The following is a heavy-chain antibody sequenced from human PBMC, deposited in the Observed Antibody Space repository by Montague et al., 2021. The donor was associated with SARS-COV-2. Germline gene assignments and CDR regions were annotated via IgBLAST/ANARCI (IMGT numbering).Heavy chain of an antibody. Sequence: LSCAASGFYFSYAMHWVRQAPGKGLEWVALISNDGSNKHYADSVKGRFTISRDNSKSTLYLQMNSLRTEDTAVYYCARESGSFHDGGYFDYWGQGSLVTVSS. CDR1: GFYFSYA. CDR3: ARESGSFHDGGYFDY. CDR2: ISNDGSNK. D-gene: IGHD1-26*01. V-gene: IGHV3-30*04. J-gene: IGHJ4*02.